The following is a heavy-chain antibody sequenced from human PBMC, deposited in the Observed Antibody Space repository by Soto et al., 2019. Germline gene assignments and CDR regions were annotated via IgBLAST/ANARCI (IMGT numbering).Heavy chain of an antibody. Sequence: ASVKVSCKASGYTFTSYAMHWVRQAPGQRLEWMGWINAGNGNTKYSQKFQGRVTLTRDTSASTAYMELSSLRSEDTAVYYCAREDSSGWFLYGMDVWGQGTTVTVSS. D-gene: IGHD6-19*01. J-gene: IGHJ6*02. V-gene: IGHV1-3*01. CDR3: AREDSSGWFLYGMDV. CDR2: INAGNGNT. CDR1: GYTFTSYA.